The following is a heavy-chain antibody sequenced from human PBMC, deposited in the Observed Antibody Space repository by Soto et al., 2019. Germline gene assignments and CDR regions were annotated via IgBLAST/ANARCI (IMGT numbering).Heavy chain of an antibody. Sequence: SETLSLTCTVSGGSMSSYYWTWIRQPPGKGLEWIGYIYSSGNTNYDPSLKSRVTISLDTSKNQFSLKLSSVTAADTAVYFCARRHALVIGPDRGNAFDIWGQGERVTVSS. D-gene: IGHD2-21*01. J-gene: IGHJ3*02. CDR1: GGSMSSYY. V-gene: IGHV4-59*08. CDR2: IYSSGNT. CDR3: ARRHALVIGPDRGNAFDI.